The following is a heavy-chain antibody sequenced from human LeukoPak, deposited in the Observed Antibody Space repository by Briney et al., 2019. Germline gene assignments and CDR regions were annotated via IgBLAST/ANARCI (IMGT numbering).Heavy chain of an antibody. CDR2: ISSSGSTI. Sequence: PGGSLRLSCAASGFTFSSYEMNWVRQAPGKGLEWVSYISSSGSTIYYADSVKGRFTISRDNAKNSLYLQMSSLRAEDTAVYYCARDGGLVTFGGVIDNWGQGTLVTVSS. CDR3: ARDGGLVTFGGVIDN. J-gene: IGHJ4*02. D-gene: IGHD3-16*02. V-gene: IGHV3-48*03. CDR1: GFTFSSYE.